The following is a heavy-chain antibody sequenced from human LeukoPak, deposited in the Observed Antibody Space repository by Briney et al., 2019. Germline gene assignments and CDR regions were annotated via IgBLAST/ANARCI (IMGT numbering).Heavy chain of an antibody. V-gene: IGHV1-2*02. Sequence: ASVKVSCKASGYTFTGYYMHWVRQAPGQGLEWMGWINPNSGGTNYVQKFQGRVTMTRDTSISTAYMELSRLRSDDTAVYYCARPTQPYCSSTSCYRGHRLECDYWGQGTLVTVSS. CDR2: INPNSGGT. CDR3: ARPTQPYCSSTSCYRGHRLECDY. CDR1: GYTFTGYY. J-gene: IGHJ4*02. D-gene: IGHD2-2*02.